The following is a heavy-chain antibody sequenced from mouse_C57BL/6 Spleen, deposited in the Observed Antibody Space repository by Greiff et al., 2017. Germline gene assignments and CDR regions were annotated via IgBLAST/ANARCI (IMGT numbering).Heavy chain of an antibody. J-gene: IGHJ2*01. CDR3: ASLDGRDY. V-gene: IGHV1-69*01. D-gene: IGHD1-1*02. CDR2: IDPSDSYT. CDR1: GYTFTSYW. Sequence: VQLQQPGAELVMPGASVKLSCKASGYTFTSYWMHWVKPRPGQGLEWIGKIDPSDSYTNYNQKFKGKSTLTVDKSSSTAYMQLSSLTSEDSAVYYCASLDGRDYWGQGTTLTVSS.